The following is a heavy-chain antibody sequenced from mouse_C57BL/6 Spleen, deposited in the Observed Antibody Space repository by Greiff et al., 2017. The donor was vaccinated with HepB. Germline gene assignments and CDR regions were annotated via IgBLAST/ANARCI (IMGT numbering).Heavy chain of an antibody. CDR1: GYTFTSYG. Sequence: QVQLQQSGAELARPGASVKLSCKASGYTFTSYGISWVKQRTGQGLEWIGEIYPRSGNTYYNEKFKGKATLTADKSSSTAYMELRSLTSEDSAVYFCARGEGFYYIWDYWGQGTTLTVSS. CDR3: ARGEGFYYIWDY. V-gene: IGHV1-81*01. J-gene: IGHJ2*01. D-gene: IGHD1-1*01. CDR2: IYPRSGNT.